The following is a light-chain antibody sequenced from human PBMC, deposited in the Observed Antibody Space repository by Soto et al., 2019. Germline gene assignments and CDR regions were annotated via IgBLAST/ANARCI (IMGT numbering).Light chain of an antibody. CDR2: AAS. Sequence: DIQMTQSPSSLSASVGDRVTITCRASKSISSYLNWYQQKPGRAPKLLIYAASSLQSGVPSRFSGSGSGTDFTLTISSLQPEDFATYYCQHSYSTPPITFGQGTRLEI. J-gene: IGKJ5*01. CDR3: QHSYSTPPIT. CDR1: KSISSY. V-gene: IGKV1-39*01.